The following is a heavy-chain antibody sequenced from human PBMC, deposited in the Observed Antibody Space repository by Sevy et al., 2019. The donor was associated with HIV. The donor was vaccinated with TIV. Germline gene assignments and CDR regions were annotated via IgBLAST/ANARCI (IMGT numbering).Heavy chain of an antibody. CDR3: VSDRNSSWFDS. CDR1: GFTFSSYW. Sequence: GGSLRLSCAVSGFTFSSYWMSWVRQAPGKGLEWVNNKNQDESEKYYVDSVKGLFTISRDSAKNSVYVQMNSLGDEATGFYSCVSDRNSSWFDSWGQGTLVTVSS. J-gene: IGHJ5*01. V-gene: IGHV3-7*01. D-gene: IGHD6-13*01. CDR2: KNQDESEK.